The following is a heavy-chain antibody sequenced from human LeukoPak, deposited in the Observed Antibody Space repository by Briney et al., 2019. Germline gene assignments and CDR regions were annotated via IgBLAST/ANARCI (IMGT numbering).Heavy chain of an antibody. Sequence: GGSLRLSRAASGFTFSSYAMHWVRQAPGKGLEWVAVISYDGSNKYYADSVKGRFTISRDNSKNTLYLQMNSLRAEDTAVYYCARSKLGYCSGGSCYYYYYGMDVWGQGTTVTVSS. V-gene: IGHV3-30-3*01. CDR1: GFTFSSYA. CDR2: ISYDGSNK. D-gene: IGHD2-15*01. J-gene: IGHJ6*02. CDR3: ARSKLGYCSGGSCYYYYYGMDV.